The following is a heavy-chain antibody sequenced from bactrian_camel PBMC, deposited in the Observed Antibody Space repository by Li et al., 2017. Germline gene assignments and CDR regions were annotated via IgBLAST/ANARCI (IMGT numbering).Heavy chain of an antibody. Sequence: HVQLVESGGGLVQPGGSLRLSCAASGFTFSTYAMSWVRQAPGKGLEWVSGISSDGSNTPYVDSVKGRFTISRDNAKNTMYLQMNSLKPEDTAMYYCATIPTCRAVPERVTYWGQGTQVTVS. D-gene: IGHD5*01. CDR3: ATIPTCRAVPERVTY. CDR2: ISSDGSNT. V-gene: IGHV3S7*01. J-gene: IGHJ4*01. CDR1: GFTFSTYA.